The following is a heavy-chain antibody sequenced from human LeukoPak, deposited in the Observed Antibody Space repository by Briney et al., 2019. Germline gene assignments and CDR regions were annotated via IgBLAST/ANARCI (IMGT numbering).Heavy chain of an antibody. D-gene: IGHD6-6*01. J-gene: IGHJ3*02. V-gene: IGHV4-61*01. CDR1: GGSISSSSYY. Sequence: PSETLSLTCTVSGGSISSSSYYWSWIRQPPGKGLEWIGYIYYSGSTNYNPSLKSRVTISVDTSKNQFSLKLSSVTAADTAVYYCAGIPLYSSSSAFDIWGQGTMVTVSS. CDR2: IYYSGST. CDR3: AGIPLYSSSSAFDI.